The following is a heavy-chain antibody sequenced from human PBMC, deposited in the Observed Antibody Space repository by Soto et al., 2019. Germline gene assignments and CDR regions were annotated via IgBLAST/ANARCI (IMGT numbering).Heavy chain of an antibody. CDR1: GYSIRSGYY. CDR3: ARDLMAVVGEVSSLAFDI. CDR2: IYQSGST. V-gene: IGHV4-38-2*02. D-gene: IGHD1-26*01. J-gene: IGHJ3*02. Sequence: PSETLSLTCAVSGYSIRSGYYWVWIRQSPGKGLEWIGSIYQSGSTYYNPSLRSRVSISVDTSKNKFSLRLTSVTAADTAVYYCARDLMAVVGEVSSLAFDIWGQGTMVT.